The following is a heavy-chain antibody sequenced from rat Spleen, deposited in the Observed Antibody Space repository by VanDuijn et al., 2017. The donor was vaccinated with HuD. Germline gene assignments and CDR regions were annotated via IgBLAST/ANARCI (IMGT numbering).Heavy chain of an antibody. Sequence: EVQLVETGGGLVQPGRSLKLSCVASGFTFSAYWMYWVRQAPGKGLEWVSSISSDGFNTYYPDSVKGRFTISSSNSENTVYLQMNSLRSEDTATYYWAVAGFGYWGQGIMVTVSS. D-gene: IGHD4-4*01. CDR2: ISSDGFNT. J-gene: IGHJ2*01. V-gene: IGHV5-58*01. CDR1: GFTFSAYW. CDR3: AVAGFGY.